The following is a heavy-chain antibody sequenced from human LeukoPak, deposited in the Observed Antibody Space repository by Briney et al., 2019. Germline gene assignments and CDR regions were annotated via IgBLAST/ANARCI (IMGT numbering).Heavy chain of an antibody. V-gene: IGHV1-18*01. CDR1: GYTFTSYG. D-gene: IGHD2-2*01. J-gene: IGHJ4*02. CDR3: ARGGHIAVVPAARRLDY. CDR2: ISAHNADT. Sequence: ASVKVSCKASGYTFTSYGITWVRQAPGQGLEWMGWISAHNADTNYAQSVQGRVTMTRDTSTSTAYMELRSLTSDDSAVYYCARGGHIAVVPAARRLDYWGQGTLVTVSS.